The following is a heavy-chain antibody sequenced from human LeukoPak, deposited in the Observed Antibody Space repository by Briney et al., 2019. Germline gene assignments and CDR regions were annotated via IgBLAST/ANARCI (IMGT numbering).Heavy chain of an antibody. J-gene: IGHJ4*02. V-gene: IGHV3-30-3*01. CDR3: ARGHKSSGYYESGDY. CDR1: GFTFSSYA. CDR2: ISYDGSNK. Sequence: GGSLRLSCAASGFTFSSYAMHWVRQAPGKGLEWVAVISYDGSNKYYADSVKGRFTISRDNSKNTLYLQMSSLRAEDTAVYYCARGHKSSGYYESGDYWGQGTLVTVSS. D-gene: IGHD3-22*01.